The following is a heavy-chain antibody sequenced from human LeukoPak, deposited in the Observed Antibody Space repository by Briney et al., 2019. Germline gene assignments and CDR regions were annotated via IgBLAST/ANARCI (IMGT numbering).Heavy chain of an antibody. Sequence: LGGSLRLSCAASGFTFSSHNMNWVRQAPMKGLEWVSSIGTDGSYIYYADSVQGRLTISRDNAKNSLYLQMNSLTAEDTAVYYCARKMKTGDRVGTFDIWGQGTMVTVSS. V-gene: IGHV3-21*01. J-gene: IGHJ3*02. D-gene: IGHD1-1*01. CDR3: ARKMKTGDRVGTFDI. CDR1: GFTFSSHN. CDR2: IGTDGSYI.